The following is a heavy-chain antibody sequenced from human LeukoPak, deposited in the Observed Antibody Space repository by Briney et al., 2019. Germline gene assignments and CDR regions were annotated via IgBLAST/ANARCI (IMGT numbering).Heavy chain of an antibody. V-gene: IGHV3-43*01. D-gene: IGHD3-10*01. CDR1: GFTFDDYT. Sequence: SGGSLRLFCAASGFTFDDYTMHWVRQAPGKGLEWVSLISWDGGRTYYADSVKGRFTISRDNARNSLYLQMNSLRAEDTAVYYCARDQLGAMARGIKDAFDLWGPGTMVTVSS. J-gene: IGHJ3*01. CDR3: ARDQLGAMARGIKDAFDL. CDR2: ISWDGGRT.